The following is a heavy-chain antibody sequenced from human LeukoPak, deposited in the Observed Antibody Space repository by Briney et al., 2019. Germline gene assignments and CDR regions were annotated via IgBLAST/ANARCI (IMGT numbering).Heavy chain of an antibody. D-gene: IGHD6-19*01. V-gene: IGHV3-30*02. CDR3: AKDSSSGWYYLDY. CDR1: GFSFASSD. Sequence: GGSLRLPCESSGFSFASSDMHWVRQAPGKGLEWVAFIGYDGSIKYYAESVKGRFTISRDNSKNTLYLQLKSLRFDDTALYYCAKDSSSGWYYLDYWGQGTLVTVSS. CDR2: IGYDGSIK. J-gene: IGHJ4*02.